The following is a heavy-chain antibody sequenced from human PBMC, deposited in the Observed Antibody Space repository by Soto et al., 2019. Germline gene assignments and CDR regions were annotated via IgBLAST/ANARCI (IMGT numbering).Heavy chain of an antibody. CDR2: MNPNSGNT. J-gene: IGHJ6*03. CDR1: GYTFTSYD. CDR3: ARGLRFLEWLPYYYMDV. Sequence: QVQLVQSGAEVKKPGASVKVSCKASGYTFTSYDINWVRQATGQGLEWMGWMNPNSGNTGYAQKFQGRVTMTRNTSISTAYMELSSLRSEDTAVYYCARGLRFLEWLPYYYMDVWGKGTTVTVSS. V-gene: IGHV1-8*01. D-gene: IGHD3-3*01.